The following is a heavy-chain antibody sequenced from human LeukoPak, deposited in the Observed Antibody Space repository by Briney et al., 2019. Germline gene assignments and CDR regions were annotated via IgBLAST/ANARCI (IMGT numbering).Heavy chain of an antibody. CDR3: AGGYCSSTSCYVSDY. D-gene: IGHD2-2*01. J-gene: IGHJ4*02. CDR1: GGTFSSYA. V-gene: IGHV1-69*05. CDR2: IIPIFGTA. Sequence: GGSVRVSCKASGGTFSSYAISWVRQAPGQGLEWMGGIIPIFGTANYAQKLQGRVTITTDKSTSTAYMELSSLRSEDTAVYYCAGGYCSSTSCYVSDYWGQGTLVTVSS.